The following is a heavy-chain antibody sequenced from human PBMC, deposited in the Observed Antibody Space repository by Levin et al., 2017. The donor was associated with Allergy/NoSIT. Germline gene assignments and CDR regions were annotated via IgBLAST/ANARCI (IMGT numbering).Heavy chain of an antibody. D-gene: IGHD3-3*01. V-gene: IGHV5-51*01. CDR2: IYPGDSDT. Sequence: GESLKISCKGSGYSFTSYWIGWVRQMPGKGLEWMGIIYPGDSDTRYSPSFQGQVTISADKSISTAYLQWSSLKASDTAMYYCARRITIFGVVIRTSYFDYWGQGTLVTVSS. CDR3: ARRITIFGVVIRTSYFDY. J-gene: IGHJ4*02. CDR1: GYSFTSYW.